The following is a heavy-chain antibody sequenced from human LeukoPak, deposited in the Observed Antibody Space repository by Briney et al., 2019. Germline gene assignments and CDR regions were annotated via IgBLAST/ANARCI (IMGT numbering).Heavy chain of an antibody. CDR2: ISSSSSYI. D-gene: IGHD6-19*01. CDR3: ARSGSGWYPDY. J-gene: IGHJ4*02. Sequence: PGGSLRLSCAASGFTFSIYSMNGVRQAPGKGLEWVSYISSSSSYIYYAGSVKGRFTISRDNAKNSLFLQMNSLRAEDTAVYYCARSGSGWYPDYWGQGTLVTVSS. V-gene: IGHV3-21*01. CDR1: GFTFSIYS.